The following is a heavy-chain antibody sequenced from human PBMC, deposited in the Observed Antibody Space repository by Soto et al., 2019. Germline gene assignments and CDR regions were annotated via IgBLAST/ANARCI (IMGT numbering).Heavy chain of an antibody. CDR3: AKDIYSGYDSYYYYYGMDV. Sequence: TGGSLRLSCAASGFTFSSYAMSWVRQAPGKGLEWVSAISGSGGSTYYADSVKGRFTISRDNSKNTLYLQMNSLRAEDTAVYYCAKDIYSGYDSYYYYYGMDVWGQGTTVTVSS. CDR2: ISGSGGST. J-gene: IGHJ6*02. D-gene: IGHD5-12*01. V-gene: IGHV3-23*01. CDR1: GFTFSSYA.